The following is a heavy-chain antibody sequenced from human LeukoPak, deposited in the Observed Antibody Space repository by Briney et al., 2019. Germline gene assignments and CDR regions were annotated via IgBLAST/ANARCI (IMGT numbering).Heavy chain of an antibody. CDR3: ARADPNASGYFYRFNWFDP. J-gene: IGHJ5*02. CDR1: GGCMSSYY. CDR2: IYSSGST. D-gene: IGHD3-10*01. Sequence: SETLSLTCTVSGGCMSSYYWNWVRQPPGKGLEWIGHIYSSGSTDYNPSLKSRVTISLDTSKFQFSLRLNSVTAADTAVYYCARADPNASGYFYRFNWFDPWGQGTLVTVSS. V-gene: IGHV4-59*01.